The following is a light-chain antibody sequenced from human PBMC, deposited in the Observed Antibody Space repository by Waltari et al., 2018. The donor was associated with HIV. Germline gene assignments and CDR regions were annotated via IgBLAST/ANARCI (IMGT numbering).Light chain of an antibody. CDR2: EFT. CDR1: SSDIGAYDS. Sequence: QSALTQPPSASGSLGQSVTISCIGSSSDIGAYDSVSWFQQLPHNAPTLLLCEFTKRPSVVHDRVAGSGSGNTAFRTVSGLQPNDTAAYFCSSYGDNNWVLFGGGTNLTVL. CDR3: SSYGDNNWVL. V-gene: IGLV2-8*01. J-gene: IGLJ2*01.